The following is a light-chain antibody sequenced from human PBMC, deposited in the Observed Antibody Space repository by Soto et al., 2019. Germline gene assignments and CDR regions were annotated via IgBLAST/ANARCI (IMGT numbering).Light chain of an antibody. CDR1: HNIERW. CDR2: DAT. V-gene: IGKV1-5*01. Sequence: IQMTQSPSTLSAAVGDRVTITCRASHNIERWMAWYQQKRGRAPSLLIFDATTLHSGVPSRFSGGGSGTEFTLTINGLQPDDFATYYCQQFPKSSTFGQGTTVEIK. J-gene: IGKJ1*01. CDR3: QQFPKSST.